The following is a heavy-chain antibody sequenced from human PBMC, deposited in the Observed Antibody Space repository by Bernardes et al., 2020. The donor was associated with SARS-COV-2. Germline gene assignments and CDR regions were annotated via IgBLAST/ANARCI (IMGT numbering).Heavy chain of an antibody. CDR2: VYYSGST. V-gene: IGHV4-39*01. CDR3: ARHGDHKQRVNYHNMDV. Sequence: WCGSVYYSGSTYYNSSLKSRVTTSVDTSKNQFSLMLRFVTAAETAVYNCARHGDHKQRVNYHNMDVWGQGTTVTVSS. D-gene: IGHD7-27*01. J-gene: IGHJ6*02.